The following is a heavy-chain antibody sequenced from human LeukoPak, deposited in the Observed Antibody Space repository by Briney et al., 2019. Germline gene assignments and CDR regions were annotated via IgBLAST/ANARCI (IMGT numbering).Heavy chain of an antibody. V-gene: IGHV4-4*07. J-gene: IGHJ6*02. CDR2: IYTSGST. CDR3: ARLRTDFWSGYAFYGMDV. CDR1: GGSISSYY. D-gene: IGHD3-3*01. Sequence: SETLSLTCTVSGGSISSYYWSWIRQPAGKGLEWIGRIYTSGSTNYNPSLKSRVTISVDTSKNQFSLKLSSVTAADTAVYYCARLRTDFWSGYAFYGMDVWGQGTTVTVSS.